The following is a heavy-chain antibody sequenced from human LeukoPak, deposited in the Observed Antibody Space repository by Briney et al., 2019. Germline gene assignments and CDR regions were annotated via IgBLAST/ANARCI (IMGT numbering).Heavy chain of an antibody. CDR2: IYYSGST. D-gene: IGHD5-18*01. CDR3: ARLTRGYSYGSGFFDY. V-gene: IGHV4-61*10. CDR1: GGSISSGSYY. J-gene: IGHJ4*02. Sequence: SETLSLTCTVSGGSISSGSYYWSWIRQPAGKGLEWIGYIYYSGSTNYNPSLKSRVTISVDTSKNQFSLKLSSVTAADTAVYYCARLTRGYSYGSGFFDYWGQGTLVTVSS.